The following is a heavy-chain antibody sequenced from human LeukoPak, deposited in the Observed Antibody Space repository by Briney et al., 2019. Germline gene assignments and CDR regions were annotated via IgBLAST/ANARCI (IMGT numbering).Heavy chain of an antibody. CDR3: ARGGGYSSSWYRWFDP. D-gene: IGHD6-13*01. V-gene: IGHV4-38-2*01. Sequence: PSETLSLTCAVSGYSISSGYYWGWIRQPPGKGLEWIGSIYHSGSTYYNPSLKSRVTISVDTSKNQFSLKLSSVTAADTAVYYCARGGGYSSSWYRWFDPWGQGTLVTVSS. CDR1: GYSISSGYY. CDR2: IYHSGST. J-gene: IGHJ5*02.